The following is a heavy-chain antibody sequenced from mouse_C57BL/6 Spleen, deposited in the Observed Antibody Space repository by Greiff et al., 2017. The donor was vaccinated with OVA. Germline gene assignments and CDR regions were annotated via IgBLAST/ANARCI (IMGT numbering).Heavy chain of an antibody. CDR2: IYPRDGST. D-gene: IGHD1-1*01. J-gene: IGHJ4*01. V-gene: IGHV1-85*01. CDR1: GYTFTSYD. Sequence: VKLMESGPELVKPGASVKLSCKASGYTFTSYDINWVKQRPGQGLEWIGWIYPRDGSTKYNEKFKGKATLTVDTSSSTAYMELHSLTSEDSAVYFCARRYGSSYVGAMDYWGQGTSVTVSS. CDR3: ARRYGSSYVGAMDY.